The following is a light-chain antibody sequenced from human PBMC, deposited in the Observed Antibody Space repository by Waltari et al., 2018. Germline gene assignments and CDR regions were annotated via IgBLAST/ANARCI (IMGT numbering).Light chain of an antibody. J-gene: IGKJ2*01. CDR2: AAS. CDR3: QQSYSTPADPVT. CDR1: QSISSY. V-gene: IGKV1-39*01. Sequence: DIQMTQSPSSLSASVGDRVTITCRASQSISSYLNWYQQKPGKAPKLLIYAASSLQSGVPSRFSGSGSGTDFTLTISSLQPEDFATYYCQQSYSTPADPVTFGQGTKLEIK.